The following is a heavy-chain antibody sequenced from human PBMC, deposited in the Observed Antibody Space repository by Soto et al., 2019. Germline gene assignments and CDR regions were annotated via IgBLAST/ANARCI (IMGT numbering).Heavy chain of an antibody. Sequence: GGSLRLSCAASGFTVSSNYMSWVRQAPGKGLEWVSVIYSGGSTYYADSVKGRFTISRDNSKNTLYLQMNSLRAEDTAVYYCARVQITILEGDAFDIWGQGTMVTVSS. CDR3: ARVQITILEGDAFDI. CDR1: GFTVSSNY. D-gene: IGHD3-9*01. V-gene: IGHV3-66*01. J-gene: IGHJ3*02. CDR2: IYSGGST.